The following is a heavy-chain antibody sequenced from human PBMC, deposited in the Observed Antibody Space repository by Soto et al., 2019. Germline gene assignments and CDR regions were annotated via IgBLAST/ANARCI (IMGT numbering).Heavy chain of an antibody. V-gene: IGHV6-1*01. CDR1: GDTVSSNNSA. J-gene: IGHJ4*01. CDR3: ARGGMYGTWSYSVFES. D-gene: IGHD3-10*01. Sequence: PSRTLGLTCAISGDTVSSNNSAWSWIRQSPSRGLEWLGRTYYKSKWYNDHAIFVKSRMTINPDTSKNQFSLHLNSVTPEDTAVYYCARGGMYGTWSYSVFESWGQGTLVTVSS. CDR2: TYYKSKWYN.